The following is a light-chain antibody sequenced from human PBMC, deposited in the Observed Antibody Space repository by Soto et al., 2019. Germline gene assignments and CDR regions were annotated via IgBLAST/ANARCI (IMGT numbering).Light chain of an antibody. CDR3: QQYGFSPGS. J-gene: IGKJ1*01. V-gene: IGKV3-11*01. Sequence: EIVLTQSPATLSLSPGERATLSCRASQSVSSYLAWYQQKPGQAPRLLIYDASNRATGIPARFSGSGSGTDFTLTISRLEPGDFALYYCQQYGFSPGSFGQGTKVDIK. CDR1: QSVSSY. CDR2: DAS.